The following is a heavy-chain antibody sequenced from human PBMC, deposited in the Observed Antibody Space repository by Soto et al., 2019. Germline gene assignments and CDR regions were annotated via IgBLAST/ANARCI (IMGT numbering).Heavy chain of an antibody. CDR2: ISAYNGNT. Sequence: ASVKVSCKASGYTFTSYGISWVRQAPGQGLEWMGWISAYNGNTNYAQKLQGRVTMTTDTSTSTAYMELRSLRSDDTAVYYCARPMKGIQIWSSTYSFEYWGQGTLVTVSS. CDR3: ARPMKGIQIWSSTYSFEY. V-gene: IGHV1-18*04. J-gene: IGHJ4*02. CDR1: GYTFTSYG. D-gene: IGHD5-18*01.